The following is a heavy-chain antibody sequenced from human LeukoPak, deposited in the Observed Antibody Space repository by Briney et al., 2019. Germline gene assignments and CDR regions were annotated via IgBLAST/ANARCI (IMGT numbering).Heavy chain of an antibody. Sequence: PGGSLRLSCAASGFTFSSYWMHWVRQAPGKGLVWVSRIKSDGSTNYADSVKGRFTISRDNAKNSLYLQMNSLRAEDTAVYYCARNGATAMAYYYYYYMDVWGKGTTVTVSS. CDR2: IKSDGST. CDR3: ARNGATAMAYYYYYYMDV. J-gene: IGHJ6*03. CDR1: GFTFSSYW. D-gene: IGHD5-18*01. V-gene: IGHV3-74*01.